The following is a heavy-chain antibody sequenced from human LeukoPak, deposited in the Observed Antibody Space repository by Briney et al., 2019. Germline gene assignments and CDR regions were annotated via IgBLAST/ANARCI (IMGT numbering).Heavy chain of an antibody. CDR3: ARDIVVVPAAIYYYGMDV. J-gene: IGHJ6*02. CDR2: ISGSGGNT. D-gene: IGHD2-2*01. V-gene: IGHV3-23*01. CDR1: GFTFSSYD. Sequence: GGSLRLSCAASGFTFSSYDMSWVRQAPGKGLEWVSHISGSGGNTYYADSVKGRFTISRDNSKNTLYLQMNSLRAEDTAVYYCARDIVVVPAAIYYYGMDVWGQGTTVTVSS.